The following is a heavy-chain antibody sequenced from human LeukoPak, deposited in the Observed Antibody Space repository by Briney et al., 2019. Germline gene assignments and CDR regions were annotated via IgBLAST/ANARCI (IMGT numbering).Heavy chain of an antibody. Sequence: GGSLRLSCAASGFTFSSYAMGWVRRAPGKGLEWVSAISGSGGSTYYADSVKGRFTISRDNSKNTLYLQMNSLRPEDTAVYYCARSSGSYGYFDYWGQGTLVTVSS. CDR1: GFTFSSYA. V-gene: IGHV3-23*01. CDR3: ARSSGSYGYFDY. J-gene: IGHJ4*02. CDR2: ISGSGGST. D-gene: IGHD1-26*01.